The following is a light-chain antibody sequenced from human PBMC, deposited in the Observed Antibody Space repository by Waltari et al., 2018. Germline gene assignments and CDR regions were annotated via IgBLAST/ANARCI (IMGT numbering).Light chain of an antibody. CDR3: QQYDNWPPGT. CDR2: GAS. V-gene: IGKV3-15*01. CDR1: KSVSSS. J-gene: IGKJ3*01. Sequence: EIVMTQSPATLSVSPGERATLSCTASKSVSSSLAWYQQKPGQAPRLLIYGASTRATGIPARFSGSGSGTEFTLTISSMQSEDFAVYYCQQYDNWPPGTFGPGTKVDIK.